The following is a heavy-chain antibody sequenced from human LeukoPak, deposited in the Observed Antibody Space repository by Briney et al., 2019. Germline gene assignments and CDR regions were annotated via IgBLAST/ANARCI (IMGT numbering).Heavy chain of an antibody. V-gene: IGHV5-51*01. CDR1: GYTFNYYW. D-gene: IGHD3-10*01. CDR2: IYPDDSDT. Sequence: GEPLKISCQGSGYTFNYYWIGWVRQKPGKGLEWMGIIYPDDSDTKYSPAFQGQVTISADKSINTAYLRWTSLKASDTAMYYCATLLGSGTFYPADYFDYWGQGTLVTVSS. J-gene: IGHJ4*02. CDR3: ATLLGSGTFYPADYFDY.